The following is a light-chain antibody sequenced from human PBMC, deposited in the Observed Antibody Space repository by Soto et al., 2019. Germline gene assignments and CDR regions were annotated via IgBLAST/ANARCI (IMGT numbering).Light chain of an antibody. Sequence: EIVLTQSPATLSLSPGERATLSCRASQSVGSFLAWYQPKSGQAPRLLIYDASNRAPGIPARFSGSGSGTDFTLTIRSLEPEDFAVYYCQHRNNWLGTFGPGTKVDIK. CDR3: QHRNNWLGT. CDR2: DAS. CDR1: QSVGSF. J-gene: IGKJ3*01. V-gene: IGKV3-11*01.